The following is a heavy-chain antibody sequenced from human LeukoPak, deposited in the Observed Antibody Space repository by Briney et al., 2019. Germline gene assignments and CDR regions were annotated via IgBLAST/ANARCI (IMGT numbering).Heavy chain of an antibody. V-gene: IGHV3-48*03. D-gene: IGHD1-14*01. Sequence: GGSLRLSCVASGFTFSSYEMNWVRQTPGKGLEWVSYISSSGRTAYYADSVRGRFTISRDNAKNSLYLQMNSLRAEDTAVYYCARVYRRYFDYWGQGTLVTVSS. CDR3: ARVYRRYFDY. CDR2: ISSSGRTA. J-gene: IGHJ4*02. CDR1: GFTFSSYE.